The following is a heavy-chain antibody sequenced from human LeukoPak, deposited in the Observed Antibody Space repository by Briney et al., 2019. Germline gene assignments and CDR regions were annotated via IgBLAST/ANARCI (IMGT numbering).Heavy chain of an antibody. J-gene: IGHJ4*02. V-gene: IGHV3-23*01. CDR1: GFTFSSYS. Sequence: PGGSLRLSCAASGFTFSSYSMSWVRQAPGKGLEWVSGTSDRGDYTYYADSVKGRFTISRDNSKNTLYLQMNSLRAEDTAVYYCARNSGYDHYYFDYWGQGTLVTVSS. D-gene: IGHD5-12*01. CDR3: ARNSGYDHYYFDY. CDR2: TSDRGDYT.